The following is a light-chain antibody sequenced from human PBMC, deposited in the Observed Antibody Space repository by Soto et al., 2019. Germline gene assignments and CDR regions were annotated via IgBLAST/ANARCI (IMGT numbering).Light chain of an antibody. CDR3: SSYTTSNSRQIV. Sequence: QSVLTQPASVSGSPGQSITISCTGTSSDVGGYNYVSWYQHHPGKPPKLMIYDVSNRPSGVSNRFSGSKAGNTASLTISGLQPEDEADYYCSSYTTSNSRQIVFGTGTKLTVL. CDR2: DVS. CDR1: SSDVGGYNY. J-gene: IGLJ1*01. V-gene: IGLV2-14*03.